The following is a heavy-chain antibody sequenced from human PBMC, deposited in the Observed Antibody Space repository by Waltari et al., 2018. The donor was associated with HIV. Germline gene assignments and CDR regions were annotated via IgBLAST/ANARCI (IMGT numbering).Heavy chain of an antibody. CDR1: GFTFSDYS. J-gene: IGHJ6*02. V-gene: IGHV3-48*01. CDR3: ARCETVVTPFINKYLGLDV. D-gene: IGHD2-15*01. Sequence: EVQLVESGGKLVQPGGALRLSCLASGFTFSDYSMTWVLQGPGKGLEWVAYISATGTTIFYANSVKGRFTVSRDNVENSLYLDMSSLRAEDTGDYYCARCETVVTPFINKYLGLDVWGPGTTVTVSS. CDR2: ISATGTTI.